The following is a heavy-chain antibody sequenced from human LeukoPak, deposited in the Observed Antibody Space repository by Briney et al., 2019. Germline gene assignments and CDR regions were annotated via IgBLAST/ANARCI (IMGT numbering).Heavy chain of an antibody. CDR3: ARHRGYCSSTSCSYNWFDP. V-gene: IGHV4-59*08. J-gene: IGHJ5*02. Sequence: SETLSLTCTVSGGSISSYYWTWIRQPPGKGLEWIGYIYYSGSTKYNPSLKSRVTMSVDTSKNRFSLKLSSVTAADTAVYYCARHRGYCSSTSCSYNWFDPWAREPWSPSPQ. CDR2: IYYSGST. D-gene: IGHD2-2*03. CDR1: GGSISSYY.